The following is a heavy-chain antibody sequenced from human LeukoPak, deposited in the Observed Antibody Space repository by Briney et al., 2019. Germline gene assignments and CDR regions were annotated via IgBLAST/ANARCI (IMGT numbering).Heavy chain of an antibody. CDR2: ISSSGSTI. CDR3: ARERITMVRGVIDY. CDR1: GFTFSSYE. D-gene: IGHD3-10*01. J-gene: IGHJ4*02. V-gene: IGHV3-48*03. Sequence: GGSLRLSCAASGFTFSSYEMNWVRQAPGKGLEWVSYISSSGSTIYYADSVKGRFTISGDNAKNSLYLQMNSLRAEDTAVYYCARERITMVRGVIDYWGQGTLVTVSS.